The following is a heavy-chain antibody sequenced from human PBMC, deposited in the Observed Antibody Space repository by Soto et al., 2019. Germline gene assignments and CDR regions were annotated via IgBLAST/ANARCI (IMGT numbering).Heavy chain of an antibody. D-gene: IGHD6-19*01. V-gene: IGHV4-4*02. CDR1: GGSISSSNW. CDR3: ARDDSSGSWFDP. CDR2: IYHSGST. J-gene: IGHJ5*02. Sequence: QVQLQESGPGLVKPSGTLSLTCAVSGGSISSSNWWSWVRQPPGKGLEWIGEIYHSGSTNYNPSHKSRLTISLDKSKTQSSLKLSSVTAADTAVYYCARDDSSGSWFDPWGQGTLVTVSS.